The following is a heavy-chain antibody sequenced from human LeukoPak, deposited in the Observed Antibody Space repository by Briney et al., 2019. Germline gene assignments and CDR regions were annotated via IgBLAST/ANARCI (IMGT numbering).Heavy chain of an antibody. CDR3: ANVAKGRYFFYYMDV. V-gene: IGHV1-18*01. CDR1: GYSLNTYG. CDR2: ISSYNRIT. J-gene: IGHJ6*03. Sequence: ASVKVSCKASGYSLNTYGVRWVRQAPGQGLQWIGWISSYNRITNYAQKFQGRVTVTTDTSTDTTYMELRSLRSDDTAVYYCANVAKGRYFFYYMDVWGKGTTVTVSS.